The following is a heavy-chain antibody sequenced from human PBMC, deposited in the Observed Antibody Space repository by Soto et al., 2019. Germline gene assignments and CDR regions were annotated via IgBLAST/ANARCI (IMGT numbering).Heavy chain of an antibody. J-gene: IGHJ6*02. CDR3: ARGVTTGALPPYYYGMDV. CDR1: GGTFSSYT. Sequence: ASVKVSCKASGGTFSSYTISWVRQAPGQGLEWMGRIIPILGIANYAQKFQGRVTITADKSTSTAYMELSSLRSEDTAVYYCARGVTTGALPPYYYGMDVWGQGTTVTVSS. D-gene: IGHD3-10*01. V-gene: IGHV1-69*02. CDR2: IIPILGIA.